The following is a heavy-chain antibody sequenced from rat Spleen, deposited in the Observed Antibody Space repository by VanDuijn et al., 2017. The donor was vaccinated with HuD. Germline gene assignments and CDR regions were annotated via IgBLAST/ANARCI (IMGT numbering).Heavy chain of an antibody. V-gene: IGHV5-27*01. D-gene: IGHD1-11*01. J-gene: IGHJ2*01. CDR3: ATGGGYFDY. Sequence: EVQLVESGGGSVQPGRSLKLSCAASGFTFSNYYMAWVRQAPTKGLEWVASITNASGRTYYPDSVKGRFTISRDTAQNTLYLQMNSLRSEDTATYYCATGGGYFDYWGQGVMVTVSS. CDR2: ITNASGRT. CDR1: GFTFSNYY.